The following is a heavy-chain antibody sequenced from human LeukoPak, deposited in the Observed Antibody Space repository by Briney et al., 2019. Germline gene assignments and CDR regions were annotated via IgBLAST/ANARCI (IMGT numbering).Heavy chain of an antibody. CDR3: ARRSSSSPTPYWFDP. Sequence: SETLSLPCSVSGGPISSSSYHGGWIRQPPGKGLEWIGSIYYRGSTYYNPSLKSRVTISVDTSKNQFSLKLSSVTAADTAVYYCARRSSSSPTPYWFDPWGQGTLVTVSS. V-gene: IGHV4-39*01. D-gene: IGHD6-6*01. CDR1: GGPISSSSYH. J-gene: IGHJ5*02. CDR2: IYYRGST.